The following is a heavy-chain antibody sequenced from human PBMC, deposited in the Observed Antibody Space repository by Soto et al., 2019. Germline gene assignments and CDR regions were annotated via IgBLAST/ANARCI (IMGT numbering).Heavy chain of an antibody. J-gene: IGHJ4*02. CDR3: AKEVSLGSTVDLGY. V-gene: IGHV3-23*01. Sequence: PGGSLRLSCAASGFPFSIFAMSWVRQSPGKGLEWVSTIGGSGGSTYYADAVKGRFTISRDHSMDTLFLQMKSLRVEDTAIYYCAKEVSLGSTVDLGYWGQGTLVTVSS. D-gene: IGHD7-27*01. CDR2: IGGSGGST. CDR1: GFPFSIFA.